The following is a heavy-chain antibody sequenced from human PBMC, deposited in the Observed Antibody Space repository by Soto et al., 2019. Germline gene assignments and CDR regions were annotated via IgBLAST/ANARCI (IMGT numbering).Heavy chain of an antibody. D-gene: IGHD6-25*01. V-gene: IGHV3-66*01. CDR2: IYSGGST. CDR3: ARDGAVLSSAYWYFDL. CDR1: GFTVSSNY. Sequence: GGSLRLSCAASGFTVSSNYMSWVRQAPGKGLEWVSVIYSGGSTYYADSVKGRFTISRDNSKNTLYLQMNSLRAEDTAVYYCARDGAVLSSAYWYFDLWGRGTLVTVSS. J-gene: IGHJ2*01.